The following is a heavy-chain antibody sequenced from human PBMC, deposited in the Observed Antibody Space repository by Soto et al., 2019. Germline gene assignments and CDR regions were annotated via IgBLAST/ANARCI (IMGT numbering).Heavy chain of an antibody. V-gene: IGHV5-51*01. Sequence: GESLKISCTGVGYSFTTYWIGGLRQRPGKGLEWVGIIYPGDSETRYSPSLEGQVTISVDKSITTAYLQWSSLKASDTAMYFCARGFCTTTICDPWFDPWGQGTLVTVSS. D-gene: IGHD2-8*01. CDR1: GYSFTTYW. CDR3: ARGFCTTTICDPWFDP. J-gene: IGHJ5*02. CDR2: IYPGDSET.